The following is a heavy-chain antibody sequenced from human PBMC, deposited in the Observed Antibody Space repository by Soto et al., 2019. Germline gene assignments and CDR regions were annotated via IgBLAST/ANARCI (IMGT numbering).Heavy chain of an antibody. J-gene: IGHJ4*02. CDR2: INPNSGGT. D-gene: IGHD5-12*01. Sequence: ASVKVSCKASGYTFTGYYMHWVRQAPGQGLEWMGWINPNSGGTNYAQKFQGWVTMTRDTSISTAYMELSRLRSDDTAVYYCARTNSGYDYGHFDYWGQGTLVTVSS. CDR3: ARTNSGYDYGHFDY. CDR1: GYTFTGYY. V-gene: IGHV1-2*04.